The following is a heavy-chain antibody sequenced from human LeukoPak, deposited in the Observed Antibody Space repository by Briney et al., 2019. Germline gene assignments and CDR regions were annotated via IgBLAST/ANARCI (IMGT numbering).Heavy chain of an antibody. CDR2: ISNDGSNE. V-gene: IGHV3-30*18. D-gene: IGHD5-24*01. Sequence: PGGSLRLSCAASAFTFSSYGMHWVRQAPGKGLEWVAAISNDGSNEYYADSVKGRFTISRDHSKNTLYLQMNSLRAEDTAVYYCAKPYKYGVRDVHFDYWGQGTLVTVSS. CDR3: AKPYKYGVRDVHFDY. J-gene: IGHJ4*02. CDR1: AFTFSSYG.